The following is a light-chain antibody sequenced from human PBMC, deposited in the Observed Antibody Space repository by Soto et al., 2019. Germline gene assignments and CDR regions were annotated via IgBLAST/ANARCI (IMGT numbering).Light chain of an antibody. J-gene: IGKJ2*01. V-gene: IGKV1-9*01. Sequence: DIQLTQSPSFLSASVGDRVTITCRASQGISSYLAWYQQKPGKAPKLLIYAASTLQSGVPLRFSGSGSGTEFTLTIGSLQPEDFATYYCLQRNSYPPTFGQGTKLEIK. CDR2: AAS. CDR3: LQRNSYPPT. CDR1: QGISSY.